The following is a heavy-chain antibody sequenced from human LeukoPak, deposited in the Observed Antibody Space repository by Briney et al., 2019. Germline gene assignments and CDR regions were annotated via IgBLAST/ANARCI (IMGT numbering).Heavy chain of an antibody. Sequence: SSETLSLTCTVSSGSISTYYWSWIRQPPGKGLEWIGYIYYSGSTSYNPSLKSRVTISLGTSKNQFSLQLSSVTAADTAVYYCAREEIRSWFDPWGQGTLVTVSS. CDR1: SGSISTYY. J-gene: IGHJ5*02. CDR3: AREEIRSWFDP. D-gene: IGHD5-24*01. V-gene: IGHV4-59*01. CDR2: IYYSGST.